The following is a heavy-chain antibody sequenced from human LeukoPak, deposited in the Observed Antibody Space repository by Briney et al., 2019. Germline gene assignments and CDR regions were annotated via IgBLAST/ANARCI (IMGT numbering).Heavy chain of an antibody. CDR3: TRVTYYYDNSGYFHFDS. CDR1: GFTFGDYA. CDR2: IRRKAHGGTT. D-gene: IGHD3-22*01. Sequence: PGGSLRLSCTTSGFTFGDYAMSWVRQAPGKGLEWVSFIRRKAHGGTTEYAASVKGRFSISRDDSKSIAYLQMNSLKTEDTAVYFCTRVTYYYDNSGYFHFDSWGQGSLVTVSS. J-gene: IGHJ4*02. V-gene: IGHV3-49*04.